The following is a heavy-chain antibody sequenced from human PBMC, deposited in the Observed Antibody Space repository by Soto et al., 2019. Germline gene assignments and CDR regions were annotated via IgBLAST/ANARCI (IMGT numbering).Heavy chain of an antibody. CDR3: ARVPHDSSGYYYYYYGMDV. Sequence: SETLSLTCTVSCGSISSGDYYWSWIRQPPGKGLEWIGYIYYSGSTYYNPSLKSRVTISVDTSKNQFSLKLSSVTAADTAVYYCARVPHDSSGYYYYYYGMDVWGQGTTVTVSS. CDR2: IYYSGST. V-gene: IGHV4-30-4*01. CDR1: CGSISSGDYY. D-gene: IGHD3-22*01. J-gene: IGHJ6*02.